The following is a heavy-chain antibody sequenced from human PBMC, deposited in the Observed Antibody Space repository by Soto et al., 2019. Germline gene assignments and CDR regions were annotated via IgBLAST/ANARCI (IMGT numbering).Heavy chain of an antibody. J-gene: IGHJ4*02. CDR2: ISYDGSNK. V-gene: IGHV3-30*18. CDR1: GFTFSSSG. D-gene: IGHD1-20*01. Sequence: GGSLRLSCAASGFTFSSSGMHWVRQAPGKGLEWVAVISYDGSNKFYADSVKGRFTISRDNFRNTLYLQMNSLRAEGTAVYYCAKEFHSWNYFDYWGQGTLVTVSS. CDR3: AKEFHSWNYFDY.